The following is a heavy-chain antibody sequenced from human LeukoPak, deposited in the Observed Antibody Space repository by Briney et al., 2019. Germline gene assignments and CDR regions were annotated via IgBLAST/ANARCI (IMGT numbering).Heavy chain of an antibody. V-gene: IGHV3-23*01. CDR1: GFTFINYA. CDR3: AKGSSGYIYGDY. J-gene: IGHJ4*02. D-gene: IGHD5-18*01. CDR2: ISGGSDGT. Sequence: GGSLRLSCAASGFTFINYAMSWVRQAPGLGLEWVSGISGGSDGTYYADSVKGRFTISRDNSKNTLYLQMNSLRAEDTAIYYCAKGSSGYIYGDYWGQGTLVTVSS.